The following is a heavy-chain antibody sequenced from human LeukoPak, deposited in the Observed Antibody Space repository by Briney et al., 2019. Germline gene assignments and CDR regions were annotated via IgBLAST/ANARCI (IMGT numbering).Heavy chain of an antibody. V-gene: IGHV3-49*03. CDR2: IRSKAYGGTT. CDR3: TRVRSGSQLWLYYFDY. CDR1: GFTFGDYA. J-gene: IGHJ4*02. Sequence: GRSVRLSCTASGFTFGDYAMSWFRQAPGKGLEWVGFIRSKAYGGTTEYAASVKGRFTISRDDSKSIAYLQMNSLKTEDTAVYYCTRVRSGSQLWLYYFDYWGQGTLVTVSS. D-gene: IGHD5-18*01.